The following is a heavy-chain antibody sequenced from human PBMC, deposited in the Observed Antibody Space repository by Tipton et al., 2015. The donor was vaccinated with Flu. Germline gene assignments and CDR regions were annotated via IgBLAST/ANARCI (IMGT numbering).Heavy chain of an antibody. CDR1: GGSFSGYY. CDR2: INHSGST. J-gene: IGHJ5*02. V-gene: IGHV4-34*01. Sequence: TLSLTCAVYGGSFSGYYCSWIRQPPGKGLEWIGEINHSGSTNYNPSLKSRVTISVDTSKNQFSLKLSSVTAADTAVYYCVRVKTFDFIPNFFDPWGPGTLVLVSS. CDR3: VRVKTFDFIPNFFDP. D-gene: IGHD3-9*01.